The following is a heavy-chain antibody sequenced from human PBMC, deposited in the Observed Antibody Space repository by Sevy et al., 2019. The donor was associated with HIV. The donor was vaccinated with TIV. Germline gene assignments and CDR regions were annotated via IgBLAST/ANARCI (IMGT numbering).Heavy chain of an antibody. V-gene: IGHV3-7*01. J-gene: IGHJ3*01. CDR1: GSSFGIHW. CDR3: ARDPDPVPGVAFDV. Sequence: GGSLRLSCVASGSSFGIHWMSWVRQAPGKGLEWVAKINQDGGQKYYVDSVKGRFTISRGNAKSSLYLQMKSLRVEDTALYYCARDPDPVPGVAFDVWGQGTMVTVSS. CDR2: INQDGGQK.